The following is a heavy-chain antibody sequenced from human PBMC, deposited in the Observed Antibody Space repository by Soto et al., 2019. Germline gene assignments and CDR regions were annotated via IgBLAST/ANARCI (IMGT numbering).Heavy chain of an antibody. Sequence: GGSLRLSCAASGFNFNSYEMKCLRQAPGKGLEWISYISRSGNTIYYADSVKGRFTISRDDAKNSLFLQMNSLRAEDTAVYYCARAPSSYGMDVWGQGTTVTVSS. CDR2: ISRSGNTI. V-gene: IGHV3-48*03. CDR1: GFNFNSYE. CDR3: ARAPSSYGMDV. J-gene: IGHJ6*02.